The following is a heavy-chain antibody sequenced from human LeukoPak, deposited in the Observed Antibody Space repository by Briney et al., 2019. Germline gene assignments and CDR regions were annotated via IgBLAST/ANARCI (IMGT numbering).Heavy chain of an antibody. CDR2: IYYSGST. J-gene: IGHJ4*02. CDR1: GGSISSYY. D-gene: IGHD2-8*01. CDR3: ARRGVGDY. V-gene: IGHV4-59*08. Sequence: SETLSLTCTVSGGSISSYYWSWIRQPPGKGLEWIGYIYYSGSTNYNPSLKSRVTISVDTSKNQFSLKLSSVTAADTAVYYCARRGVGDYWGQGTLVTVSS.